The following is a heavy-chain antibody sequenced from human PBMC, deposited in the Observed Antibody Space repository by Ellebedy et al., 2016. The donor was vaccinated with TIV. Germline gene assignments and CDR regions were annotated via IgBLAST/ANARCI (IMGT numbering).Heavy chain of an antibody. J-gene: IGHJ3*01. CDR1: GFTFSSYS. V-gene: IGHV3-21*01. CDR2: ISRSSSYI. CDR3: ARSRNDYPDSSGYYPDAFDV. Sequence: GESLKISCAASGFTFSSYSMNWVRQAPGRGLEWVSTISRSSSYIYYADSVKGRFTISRDNVKNSLYLQMNSLRAEDTAVYYCARSRNDYPDSSGYYPDAFDVWGQGTMVTVSS. D-gene: IGHD3-22*01.